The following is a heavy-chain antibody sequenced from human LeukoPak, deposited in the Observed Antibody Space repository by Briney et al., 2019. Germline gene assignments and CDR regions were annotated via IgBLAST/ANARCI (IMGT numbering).Heavy chain of an antibody. V-gene: IGHV3-7*01. CDR2: IKYDGSEK. CDR3: ARAQGDYYDSSGYWVDY. CDR1: GFTFSSYW. Sequence: PGGSLRLSCAASGFTFSSYWMSWVRQAPGKGLEWVANIKYDGSEKNYVDSVKGRFSISRDNAKNSLYLQVNSLRAEDTAVYYCARAQGDYYDSSGYWVDYWGQGTLVTVSS. J-gene: IGHJ4*02. D-gene: IGHD3-22*01.